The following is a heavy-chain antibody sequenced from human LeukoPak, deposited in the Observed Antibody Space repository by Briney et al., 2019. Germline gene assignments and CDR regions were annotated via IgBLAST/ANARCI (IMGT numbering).Heavy chain of an antibody. CDR1: GFSFSNYW. V-gene: IGHV3-7*01. D-gene: IGHD1-26*01. CDR3: ARDPVEWELLLDY. Sequence: GGSLRLSCAASGFSFSNYWMGWVRQAPGKRPEWVANMNIDGSEKYYADSVKGRFSISRDNARNSVYLQMASLRVEDTAVYYCARDPVEWELLLDYWGQGTLVTVSS. J-gene: IGHJ4*02. CDR2: MNIDGSEK.